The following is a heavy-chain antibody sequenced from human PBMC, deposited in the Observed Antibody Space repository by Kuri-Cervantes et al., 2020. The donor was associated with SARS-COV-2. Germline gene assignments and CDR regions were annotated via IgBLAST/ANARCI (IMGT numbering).Heavy chain of an antibody. CDR1: GGSISSGGYS. CDR3: ARGDYGMDV. V-gene: IGHV4-30-2*01. J-gene: IGHJ6*02. CDR2: IYHSGST. D-gene: IGHD3-16*01. Sequence: SETLSLTCTVSGGSISSGGYSWSWIRQPPGKGLEWIGYIYHSGSTYYNPSLKSRVTISVDRSKNQFSLKLSSVTAADTAVYYCARGDYGMDVWGQGTTVTVAS.